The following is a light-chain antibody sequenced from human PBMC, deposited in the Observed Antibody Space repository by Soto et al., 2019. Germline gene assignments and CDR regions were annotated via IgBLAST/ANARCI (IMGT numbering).Light chain of an antibody. V-gene: IGLV1-44*01. CDR3: PAWDNSLNGVV. CDR2: SNN. J-gene: IGLJ2*01. Sequence: QSVLTQPPSASGTPGQRVTISCSGSSSNIGSNPVNWYQQLPGTAPKLLIYSNNQRPSGVPARFSGSKSGTSTSLTISGLQYEDEADYYCPAWDNSLNGVVFGGGTKLTVL. CDR1: SSNIGSNP.